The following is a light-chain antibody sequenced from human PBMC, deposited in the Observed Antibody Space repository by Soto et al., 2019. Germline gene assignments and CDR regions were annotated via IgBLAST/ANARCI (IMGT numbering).Light chain of an antibody. CDR1: SSNIGSYY. V-gene: IGLV1-47*01. J-gene: IGLJ2*01. Sequence: QSVLTQPPSASGTPGQRVTISCSGSSSNIGSYYVYWYQQLTGTAPKLLIYRNNQRPSGVPVRFSGSKSGTSASVAISGLRSEDEADYYCAAWDDSLSGPVFGGGSKLTVL. CDR2: RNN. CDR3: AAWDDSLSGPV.